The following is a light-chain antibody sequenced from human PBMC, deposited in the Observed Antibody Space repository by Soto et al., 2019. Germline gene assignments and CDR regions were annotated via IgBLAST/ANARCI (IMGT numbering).Light chain of an antibody. Sequence: QSVLTQPASVSGSPGQSITISCTGTISDVGSHNLVSWYQQHPGKAPKLIIYEVNERPSGVSSRFSGSKSGNTASLTVSGLQPDDEADYHCCSFAGSNPFPYVFGTGTKATVL. V-gene: IGLV2-23*02. J-gene: IGLJ1*01. CDR3: CSFAGSNPFPYV. CDR2: EVN. CDR1: ISDVGSHNL.